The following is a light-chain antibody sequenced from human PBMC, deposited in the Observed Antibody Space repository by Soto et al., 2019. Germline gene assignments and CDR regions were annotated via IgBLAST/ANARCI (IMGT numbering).Light chain of an antibody. Sequence: EIVLTQSPATLSLSPGERATLSCRASQSVSRYLAWYQQKPGQAPRLLIYGASSRATGVPDRFSGSGSGTDFTLTITRLEPEDFAVYYCQQYGISPLMYTFGQGTKLGVK. CDR1: QSVSRY. V-gene: IGKV3-20*01. CDR2: GAS. J-gene: IGKJ2*01. CDR3: QQYGISPLMYT.